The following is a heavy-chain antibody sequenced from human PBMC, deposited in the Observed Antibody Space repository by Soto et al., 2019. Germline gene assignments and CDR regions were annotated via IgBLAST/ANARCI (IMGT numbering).Heavy chain of an antibody. Sequence: SETLSLTGAVYGVSFSDYYWIWIRQPPGKGLEWIGVIDHSGSTNYNPSLKSRVTISVDTSKKQFSLRLSSVTAADTAVYYCARVDATAEADYWGQGTLVTVSS. J-gene: IGHJ4*02. D-gene: IGHD2-21*02. V-gene: IGHV4-34*01. CDR3: ARVDATAEADY. CDR1: GVSFSDYY. CDR2: IDHSGST.